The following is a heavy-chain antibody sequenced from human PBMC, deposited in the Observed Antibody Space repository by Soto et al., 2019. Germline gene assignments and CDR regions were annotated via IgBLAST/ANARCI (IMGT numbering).Heavy chain of an antibody. D-gene: IGHD6-13*01. CDR2: IYYSGST. CDR3: ARRYRYSSSWPPDAYYYYYYIVV. V-gene: IGHV4-59*08. J-gene: IGHJ6*03. CDR1: GGSISSYY. Sequence: SETLSLTCTVSGGSISSYYWSWIRQPPGKGLEWIGYIYYSGSTNYNPSLKSRVTISVDTSKNQFSLKLSSVTAADTAVYYCARRYRYSSSWPPDAYYYYYYIVVWGKGTTVTVSS.